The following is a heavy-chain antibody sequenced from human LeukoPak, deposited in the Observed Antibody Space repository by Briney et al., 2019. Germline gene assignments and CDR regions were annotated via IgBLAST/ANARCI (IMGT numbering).Heavy chain of an antibody. V-gene: IGHV4-59*01. D-gene: IGHD2-2*01. CDR1: GGSISSYY. CDR2: IYYSGST. CDR3: ARGPHERRPGYCSSTSCYEGDWFDP. Sequence: PSETLSLTCTVSGGSISSYYWSWIRQPPGKGLEWIGYIYYSGSTNYNPSLKSRVTISVDTSKNQFSLKLSSVTAADTAVYYCARGPHERRPGYCSSTSCYEGDWFDPWGQGTLVTVSS. J-gene: IGHJ5*02.